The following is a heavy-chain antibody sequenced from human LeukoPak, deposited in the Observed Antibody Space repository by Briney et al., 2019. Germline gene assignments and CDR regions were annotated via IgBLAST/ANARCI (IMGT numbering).Heavy chain of an antibody. Sequence: SETLSLTCTVSGGSISSSSYYWGWIRQPPGKGLEWIGSIYYSGSTYYNPSLKSRVTISVDTSKNQFPLKLSSVTAADTAVYYCAKSGITFGGYFDYWGQGTLVTVSS. CDR3: AKSGITFGGYFDY. CDR2: IYYSGST. CDR1: GGSISSSSYY. V-gene: IGHV4-39*01. D-gene: IGHD3-16*01. J-gene: IGHJ4*02.